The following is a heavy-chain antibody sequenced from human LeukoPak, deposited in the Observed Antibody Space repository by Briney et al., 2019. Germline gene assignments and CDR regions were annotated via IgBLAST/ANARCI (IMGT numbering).Heavy chain of an antibody. J-gene: IGHJ3*01. CDR1: GFTFSSYA. D-gene: IGHD3-16*02. CDR2: ISGSGGST. CDR3: AKDLSNDYFWGSDRIDAFDV. Sequence: GGSLRLSCAASGFTFSSYAMSWVRQAPGKGLEWVSAISGSGGSTYYADSVKGRFTISRDNSKNTLYLQMNSLRAEDTAVYYCAKDLSNDYFWGSDRIDAFDVWGQGTMVTVAS. V-gene: IGHV3-23*01.